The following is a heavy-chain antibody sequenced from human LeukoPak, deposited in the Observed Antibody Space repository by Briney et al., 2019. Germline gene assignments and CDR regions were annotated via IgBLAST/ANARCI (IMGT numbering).Heavy chain of an antibody. V-gene: IGHV4-39*07. CDR3: ARGRDSSGWFTDY. Sequence: SETLSLTCTVSGGSISSSSYYWGWIRQPPGKGLEWIGSIYYSGSTYYNPSLKSRVTISVDTSKNQFSLKLSSVTAADTAVYYCARGRDSSGWFTDYWGQGTLVTVSS. J-gene: IGHJ4*02. CDR1: GGSISSSSYY. D-gene: IGHD6-19*01. CDR2: IYYSGST.